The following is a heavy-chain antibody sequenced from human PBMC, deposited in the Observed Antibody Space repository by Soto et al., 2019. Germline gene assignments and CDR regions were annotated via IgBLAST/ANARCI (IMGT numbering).Heavy chain of an antibody. CDR3: AIHSGYSSRWLNWFDP. Sequence: GQNLEWMGWIHTANGDTAYSQEFQGRVTLTRDISTATFYRELSSLRSEDTAVYYCAIHSGYSSRWLNWFDPSGQRTLVTVSS. J-gene: IGHJ5*02. D-gene: IGHD6-13*01. V-gene: IGHV1-3*04. CDR2: IHTANGDT.